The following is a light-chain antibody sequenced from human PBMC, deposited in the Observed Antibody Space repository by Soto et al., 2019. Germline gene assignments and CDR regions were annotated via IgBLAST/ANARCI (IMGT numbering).Light chain of an antibody. Sequence: EIVLTQSPGTLSLSPGEGATLSCRASQSVSNNYLAWYQQKPGQAPRLLIYGASNRATGIPDRFSSSGSGTDFTLTISRLEPEDFAVYYCQQYGSSGTFGQGTKVDI. CDR2: GAS. CDR1: QSVSNNY. CDR3: QQYGSSGT. J-gene: IGKJ1*01. V-gene: IGKV3-20*01.